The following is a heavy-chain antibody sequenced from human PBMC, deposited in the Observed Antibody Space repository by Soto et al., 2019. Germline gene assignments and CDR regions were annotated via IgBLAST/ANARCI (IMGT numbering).Heavy chain of an antibody. D-gene: IGHD3-22*01. CDR1: GGTFSSYT. CDR3: ARGIHYDSISLDDY. V-gene: IGHV1-69*02. J-gene: IGHJ4*02. Sequence: QVQLVQSGAEVKKPGSSVKVSCKASGGTFSSYTISWVRQAPGQGLEWMGRIIPILGIANYAQKFQGRVTITADKSTSTAYMELSSLRSEDTAVYYFARGIHYDSISLDDYWGQGTLVTVSS. CDR2: IIPILGIA.